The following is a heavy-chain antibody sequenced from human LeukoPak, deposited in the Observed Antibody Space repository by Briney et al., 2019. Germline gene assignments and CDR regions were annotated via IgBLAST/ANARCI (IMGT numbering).Heavy chain of an antibody. V-gene: IGHV3-74*01. Sequence: GGSLRLSCAASGFIFSNYWMHWVRQAPGKGLVWVSRINGDGSNTIYADSVKGRFTISRDNAKNTLYLQMNSLTAEDTAVYYCVKDGRLEFGDDSWGQGTLVTVSS. CDR3: VKDGRLEFGDDS. CDR1: GFIFSNYW. CDR2: INGDGSNT. J-gene: IGHJ5*01. D-gene: IGHD3-10*01.